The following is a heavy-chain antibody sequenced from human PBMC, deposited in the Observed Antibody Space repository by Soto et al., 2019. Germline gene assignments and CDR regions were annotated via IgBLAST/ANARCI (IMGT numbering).Heavy chain of an antibody. Sequence: QMQLVQSGPEVKKPGTSVKVSCKASGFTFTSSAVQWVRQARGQRLEWIGWIVVGSGNTNYAQKFQERVTITRDMPTSTAYMELSSLRSEDTAVYYCAAGLAGNSGYDRGRHYYYYGMDVWGQGTTVTVSS. J-gene: IGHJ6*02. V-gene: IGHV1-58*01. D-gene: IGHD5-12*01. CDR2: IVVGSGNT. CDR3: AAGLAGNSGYDRGRHYYYYGMDV. CDR1: GFTFTSSA.